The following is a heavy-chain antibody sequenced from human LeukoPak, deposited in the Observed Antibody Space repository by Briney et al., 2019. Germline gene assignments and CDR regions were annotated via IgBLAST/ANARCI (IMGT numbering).Heavy chain of an antibody. D-gene: IGHD1-20*01. V-gene: IGHV4-34*01. CDR1: GGSFNPYS. CDR3: AIELSSGITGTTVDY. J-gene: IGHJ4*02. CDR2: INDSGST. Sequence: SETLSLTCAVYGGSFNPYSWSWIRQPPGKGLEWIGEINDSGSTNYNPSLKSRVTILRDTSKNQFSLNLRSVTAADTAVYYCAIELSSGITGTTVDYWGQGTLVTVSS.